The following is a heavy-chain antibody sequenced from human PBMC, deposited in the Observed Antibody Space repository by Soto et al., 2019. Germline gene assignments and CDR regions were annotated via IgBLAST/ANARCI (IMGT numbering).Heavy chain of an antibody. CDR3: ARYYGSLNV. J-gene: IGHJ6*04. Sequence: SETLSLTCTVSGGSINTDYWSWIRQPPGKGLEWIGYIYHTGRANHNPSLKSRVTISIDTSKNQFSLKLNSVTAADTAVYYCARYYGSLNVWGKGTTVTGLL. V-gene: IGHV4-59*01. D-gene: IGHD3-3*01. CDR2: IYHTGRA. CDR1: GGSINTDY.